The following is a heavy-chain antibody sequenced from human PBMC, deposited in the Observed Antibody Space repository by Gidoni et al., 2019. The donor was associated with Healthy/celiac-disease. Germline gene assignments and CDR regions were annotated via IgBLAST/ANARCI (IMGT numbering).Heavy chain of an antibody. CDR2: INHSGST. CDR3: ARARYGRRAYYFDY. V-gene: IGHV4-34*01. CDR1: VGSFSGYY. Sequence: QVQLQQWGAGLLKPSETLSLTCAVYVGSFSGYYWSWLRQPPGKGLEWIGEINHSGSTNYNPSLKSRVTISVDTSKNQFSLKLSSVTAADTAVYYCARARYGRRAYYFDYRGQGTLVTVSS. J-gene: IGHJ4*02. D-gene: IGHD1-1*01.